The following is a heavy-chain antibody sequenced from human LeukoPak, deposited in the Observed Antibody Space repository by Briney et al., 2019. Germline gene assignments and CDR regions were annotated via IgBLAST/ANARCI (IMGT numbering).Heavy chain of an antibody. CDR3: AREGLPGRDAFDI. Sequence: PSETLSLTCTVSGGSLTNYYWNWIRQPPGKGLEWIGYINYSGTTNYNPSLKSRVTISVDTSKNQFSLKLTSVTAADTAMYYCAREGLPGRDAFDIWGQGTMVTVSS. D-gene: IGHD5/OR15-5a*01. V-gene: IGHV4-59*01. J-gene: IGHJ3*02. CDR2: INYSGTT. CDR1: GGSLTNYY.